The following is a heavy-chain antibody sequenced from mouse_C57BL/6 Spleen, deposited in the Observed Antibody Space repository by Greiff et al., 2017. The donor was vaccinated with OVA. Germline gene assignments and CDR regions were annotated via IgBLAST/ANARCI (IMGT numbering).Heavy chain of an antibody. CDR1: GYAFSSSW. CDR2: IYPGDGDT. J-gene: IGHJ2*01. D-gene: IGHD1-3*01. CDR3: ARRSGDEGYFDY. Sequence: QVQLQQSGPELVKPGASVKISCKASGYAFSSSWMNWVKQRPGQGLEWIGRIYPGDGDTNYNGKFKGKATLTADKSSSTAYMQLSSLTSEDSAVYFCARRSGDEGYFDYWGQGTTLTVSS. V-gene: IGHV1-82*01.